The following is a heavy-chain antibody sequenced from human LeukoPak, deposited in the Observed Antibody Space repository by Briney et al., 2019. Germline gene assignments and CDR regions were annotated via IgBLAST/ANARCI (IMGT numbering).Heavy chain of an antibody. D-gene: IGHD6-13*01. J-gene: IGHJ4*02. Sequence: GGSLRLSCAASGFTFSGFATSWVRQAPGKGLEWVSSISSSGGSTYYADSVKGRFTISRDNSKNTLYLQTNSLRAEDTAVYYCAKDRELVFDYWGQGTLVTVSS. V-gene: IGHV3-23*01. CDR2: ISSSGGST. CDR3: AKDRELVFDY. CDR1: GFTFSGFA.